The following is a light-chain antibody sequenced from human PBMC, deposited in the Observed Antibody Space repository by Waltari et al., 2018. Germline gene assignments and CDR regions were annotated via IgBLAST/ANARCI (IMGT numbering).Light chain of an antibody. CDR2: DTA. CDR3: QQYGSSPPWT. J-gene: IGKJ1*01. CDR1: QSISSSY. V-gene: IGKV3D-20*01. Sequence: IVGTQSPGTLSLSPGKRATLSCGASQSISSSYLAWYQPKPGLAPRLLMYDTACRATRIPDRVSGSGSGTDFTLTISRVEPEDFAVYYCQQYGSSPPWTFGQGSKVEIK.